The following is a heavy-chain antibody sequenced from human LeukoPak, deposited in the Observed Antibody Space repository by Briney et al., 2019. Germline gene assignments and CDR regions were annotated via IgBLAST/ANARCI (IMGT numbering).Heavy chain of an antibody. CDR2: ISAYNGNT. V-gene: IGHV1-18*01. CDR3: ARAASRVVPAAMGGNWFDP. CDR1: GYTFTSYG. J-gene: IGHJ5*02. D-gene: IGHD2-2*01. Sequence: ASVKVSCKASGYTFTSYGISWVRQAPGQGLEWMGWISAYNGNTNYAQKLQGIVTMTTETSMRTAYMELRSLRSDDTAVYYCARAASRVVPAAMGGNWFDPWGQGTLVTVSS.